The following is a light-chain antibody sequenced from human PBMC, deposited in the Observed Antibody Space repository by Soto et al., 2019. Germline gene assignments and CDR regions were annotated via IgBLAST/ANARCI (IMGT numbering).Light chain of an antibody. J-gene: IGKJ4*01. CDR2: DAS. CDR1: QSVSSY. V-gene: IGKV3-11*01. Sequence: EIVLTQSPATLSLSPGERATLSCRASQSVSSYLAWYQQKPGQAPRLLIYDASNRATVIPARFSGSGSGTDFTLTISSLEPEDFAVYYCQQRSNWPPFFGGGTKVEIK. CDR3: QQRSNWPPF.